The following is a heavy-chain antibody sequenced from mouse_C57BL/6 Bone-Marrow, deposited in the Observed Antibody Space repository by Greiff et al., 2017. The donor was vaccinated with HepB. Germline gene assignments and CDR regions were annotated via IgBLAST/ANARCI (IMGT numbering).Heavy chain of an antibody. Sequence: VQLKESGGGLVKPGGSLILSCAASGFTFSSYTMSWVRQTPEKRLEWVATISGGGGNTYYPDSVKGRFTISRDNAKNTLYLQMSSLRSEDTALYYCARRVTFFDYWGQGTTLTVSS. CDR3: ARRVTFFDY. V-gene: IGHV5-9*01. CDR2: ISGGGGNT. D-gene: IGHD2-1*01. CDR1: GFTFSSYT. J-gene: IGHJ2*01.